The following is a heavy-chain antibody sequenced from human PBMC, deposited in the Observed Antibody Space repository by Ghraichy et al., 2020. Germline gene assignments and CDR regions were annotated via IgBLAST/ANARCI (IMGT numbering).Heavy chain of an antibody. V-gene: IGHV3-11*01. J-gene: IGHJ6*03. CDR3: ARARRVIVIAAAILVDNFYMDV. CDR2: ISGGGSTI. D-gene: IGHD6-25*01. Sequence: GGSLRLSCAASGFIFNDYYMSWIRQVPGKGLEWVSHISGGGSTIYYADSVKGRFTISRDNAKNSLYLQMNSLRAEDAAVYYCARARRVIVIAAAILVDNFYMDVWGRGTTVTVSS. CDR1: GFIFNDYY.